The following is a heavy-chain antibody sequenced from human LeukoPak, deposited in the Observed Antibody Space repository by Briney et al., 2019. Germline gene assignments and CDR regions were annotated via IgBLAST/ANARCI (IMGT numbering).Heavy chain of an antibody. CDR2: ISYDGSNK. J-gene: IGHJ4*02. V-gene: IGHV3-30*04. CDR1: GFTFSSYA. CDR3: ARLWFGELLSD. Sequence: GRSLRLSCAAYGFTFSSYAMHWVRQAPGKGLEWVAVISYDGSNKYYADSVKGRFTISRDNSKNTLYLQMNSLRAEDTAVYYCARLWFGELLSDWGQGTLVTVSS. D-gene: IGHD3-10*01.